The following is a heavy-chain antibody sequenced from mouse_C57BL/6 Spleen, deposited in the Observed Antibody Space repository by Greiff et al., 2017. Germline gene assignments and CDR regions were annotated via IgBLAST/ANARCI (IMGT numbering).Heavy chain of an antibody. D-gene: IGHD2-12*01. CDR2: IDPSDSYT. J-gene: IGHJ3*01. V-gene: IGHV1-50*01. CDR3: ARGELYPFAY. Sequence: QVQLQQPGAELVKPGASVKLSCKASGYTFTSYWMQRVKQRPGQGLEWIGEIDPSDSYTNYNQKFKGNATLTVDPSSSTAYMQLSSLTSEDSAVYDCARGELYPFAYWGQGTLVTVSA. CDR1: GYTFTSYW.